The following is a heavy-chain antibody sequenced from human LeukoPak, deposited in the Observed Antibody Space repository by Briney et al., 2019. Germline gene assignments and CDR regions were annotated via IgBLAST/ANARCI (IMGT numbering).Heavy chain of an antibody. V-gene: IGHV3-15*01. J-gene: IGHJ4*02. CDR1: GFTFSNAW. D-gene: IGHD1-14*01. CDR3: TTVSEDLDY. CDR2: IKSKTDGRTT. Sequence: GGSLRLSCAASGFTFSNAWMSWVRQAPGKGLEWVGRIKSKTDGRTTDYAAPVKGRFTISRDDSKNTLYLQMNSLKTEDTAVYYCTTVSEDLDYWGQGTLVTVSS.